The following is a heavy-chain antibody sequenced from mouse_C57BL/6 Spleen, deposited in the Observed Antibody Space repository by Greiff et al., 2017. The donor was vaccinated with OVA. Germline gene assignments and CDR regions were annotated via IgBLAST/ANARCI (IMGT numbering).Heavy chain of an antibody. CDR3: ARTTGTWGYFDV. V-gene: IGHV1-64*01. CDR1: GYTFTSYW. J-gene: IGHJ1*03. D-gene: IGHD4-1*01. CDR2: IHPNSGST. Sequence: QVQLQQPGAELVKPGASVKLSCKASGYTFTSYWMHWVKQRPGQGLEWIGMIHPNSGSTNYNEKFKSKATLTVDKSSSTAYMQLGSLTSEDSAVYYCARTTGTWGYFDVWGTGTTVTVSS.